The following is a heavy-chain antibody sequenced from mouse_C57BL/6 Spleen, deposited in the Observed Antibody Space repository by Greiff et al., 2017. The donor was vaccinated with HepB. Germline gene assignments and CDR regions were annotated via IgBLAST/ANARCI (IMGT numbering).Heavy chain of an antibody. D-gene: IGHD3-3*01. CDR2: IYPRSGNT. V-gene: IGHV1-81*01. Sequence: VQLQQSGAELARPGASVKLSCKASGYTFTSYGISWVKQRTGQGLEWIGEIYPRSGNTYYNEKFKGKATLTADKSSSKAYMELRSLTSEDSAVYGCARVGTSDYWGQGTTLTVSS. CDR1: GYTFTSYG. CDR3: ARVGTSDY. J-gene: IGHJ2*01.